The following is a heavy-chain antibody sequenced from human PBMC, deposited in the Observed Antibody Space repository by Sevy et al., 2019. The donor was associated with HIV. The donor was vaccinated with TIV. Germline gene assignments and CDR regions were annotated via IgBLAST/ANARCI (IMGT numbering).Heavy chain of an antibody. J-gene: IGHJ4*02. Sequence: ASVKVSCKVSGYTLTKLSMHWVRQAPGKGLEWMGSFDPEDGETIHAQRFQGRLSMTEDTSTETAYMELSSLSSGDTDVYYCATTKDYYDNSGDPFDYWGQGSLVTVSS. CDR2: FDPEDGET. CDR1: GYTLTKLS. D-gene: IGHD3-22*01. V-gene: IGHV1-24*01. CDR3: ATTKDYYDNSGDPFDY.